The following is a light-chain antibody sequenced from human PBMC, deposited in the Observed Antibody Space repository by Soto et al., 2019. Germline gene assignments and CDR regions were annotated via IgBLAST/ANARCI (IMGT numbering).Light chain of an antibody. CDR1: QSVRSSY. CDR3: QQYGSSPRFT. V-gene: IGKV3-20*01. Sequence: EIVLTQSPGTLSLSPGERATLACRASQSVRSSYLAWYQQKPGQAPRLLIYGASTRATGIPDRFSGSGSGTDFTLTISRLEPEDFAXYYCQQYGSSPRFTFGPGTKVDIK. J-gene: IGKJ3*01. CDR2: GAS.